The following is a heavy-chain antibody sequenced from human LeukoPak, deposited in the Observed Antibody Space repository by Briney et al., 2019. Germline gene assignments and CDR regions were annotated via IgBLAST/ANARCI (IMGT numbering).Heavy chain of an antibody. CDR3: ARLVWGAATSSPVY. CDR2: INHSGST. CDR1: GGSFSGYY. D-gene: IGHD3-16*01. Sequence: SETLSLTCAVYGGSFSGYYWSWIRQPPGKGLEWIGEINHSGSTNYNPSLKSRVTISVDTSKNQFSLKLSSVTAADTAVYYCARLVWGAATSSPVYWGQGTLVSVSS. V-gene: IGHV4-34*01. J-gene: IGHJ4*02.